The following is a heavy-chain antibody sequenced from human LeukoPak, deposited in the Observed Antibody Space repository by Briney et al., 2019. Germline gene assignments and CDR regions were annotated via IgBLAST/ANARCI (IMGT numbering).Heavy chain of an antibody. CDR1: GFTFDDYA. V-gene: IGHV3-9*01. CDR3: VKAGYSSGWYYFDY. Sequence: GGSLRLSCAASGFTFDDYAMHWVLQAPGKGLEWVSGISWNSGSIGYADSVKGRFTISRDNAKNCLYLQMNSLRAEDTALYYCVKAGYSSGWYYFDYWGQGTLVTVSS. D-gene: IGHD6-19*01. J-gene: IGHJ4*02. CDR2: ISWNSGSI.